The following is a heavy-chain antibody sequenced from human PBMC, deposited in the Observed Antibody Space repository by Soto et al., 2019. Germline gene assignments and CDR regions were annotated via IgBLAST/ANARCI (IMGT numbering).Heavy chain of an antibody. CDR3: TTDLAYYYDSSGVGY. J-gene: IGHJ4*02. CDR1: GFTFSNAW. Sequence: EVQLVESGGGLVKHGGSLRLSCAASGFTFSNAWMNWVRQAPGKGLEWVGRIKSKTDGGTTDYAEPVKGRFTISRDDSKNTLYLQMNSLKTEYTAVYYCTTDLAYYYDSSGVGYWGQGTLVTVSS. V-gene: IGHV3-15*07. D-gene: IGHD3-22*01. CDR2: IKSKTDGGTT.